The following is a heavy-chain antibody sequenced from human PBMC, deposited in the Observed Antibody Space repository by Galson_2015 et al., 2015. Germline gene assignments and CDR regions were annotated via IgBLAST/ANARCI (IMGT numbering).Heavy chain of an antibody. Sequence: PALVTPTQPLTVPCTFSGFSLSASGMGVGWIRQPPGKALEWLALIYWDDDKRYSPSLESRLTITKGTSKNQVVLTLTNVDPVDTATYFCAHNNYYTGWYFDVWGQGTLVTVSS. V-gene: IGHV2-5*02. CDR2: IYWDDDK. CDR3: AHNNYYTGWYFDV. CDR1: GFSLSASGMG. J-gene: IGHJ4*02. D-gene: IGHD2-15*01.